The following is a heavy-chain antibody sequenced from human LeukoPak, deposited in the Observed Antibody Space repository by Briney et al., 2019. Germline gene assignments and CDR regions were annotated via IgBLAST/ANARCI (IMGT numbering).Heavy chain of an antibody. D-gene: IGHD2-21*02. V-gene: IGHV4-59*01. Sequence: SETLSLTCTVSGGSISNYYWSWIRQPPGKGLEWIGYIYSSGSTNYNPSPKSRVTISVDTSKNQFSLKLSSVTAADTAVYYCARFAYCGGHCWYYFDYWGQGSLVTVSS. CDR2: IYSSGST. CDR3: ARFAYCGGHCWYYFDY. CDR1: GGSISNYY. J-gene: IGHJ4*02.